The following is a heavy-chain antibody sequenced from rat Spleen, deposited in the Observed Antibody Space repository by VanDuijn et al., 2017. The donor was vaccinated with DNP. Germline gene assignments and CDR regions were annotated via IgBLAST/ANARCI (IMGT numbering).Heavy chain of an antibody. V-gene: IGHV1-43*01. CDR2: IHTGSGVT. J-gene: IGHJ2*01. CDR1: Y. D-gene: IGHD1-12*02. Sequence: YIGWIKQATGQGLEYIGYIHTGSGVTNYNEKFKAKATLTVDKSSSTAFMQLSSLTPDDSAVYYCARWNDGLDYWGQGVMVTVSS. CDR3: ARWNDGLDY.